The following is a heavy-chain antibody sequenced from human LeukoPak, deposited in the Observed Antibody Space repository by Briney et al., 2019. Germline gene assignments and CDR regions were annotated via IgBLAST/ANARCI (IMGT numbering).Heavy chain of an antibody. Sequence: PSETLSLTCTVSGGSISSGDYYWSWIRQPPGKGLEWIGEINHSGRTNYNPSLKSRVTISVDTSKNQFSLKLSSVTAADTAVYYCAREGYDSSGYYGYWGQGTLVTVSS. D-gene: IGHD3-22*01. J-gene: IGHJ4*02. CDR2: INHSGRT. CDR3: AREGYDSSGYYGY. CDR1: GGSISSGDYY. V-gene: IGHV4-39*07.